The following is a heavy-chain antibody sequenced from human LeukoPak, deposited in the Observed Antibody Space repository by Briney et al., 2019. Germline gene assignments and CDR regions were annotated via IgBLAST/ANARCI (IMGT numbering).Heavy chain of an antibody. CDR2: MSFDGSIK. V-gene: IGHV3-30*18. J-gene: IGHJ4*02. Sequence: GGSLRLSCAASGFTFSSYGMHWVRQAPGKGLEWVAVMSFDGSIKEYADSVKGRFTISRGNAKNTLYLEMNSLRAEDTAVYYCAKRSPYAERGSYYLDYWGQGTLVTVSS. D-gene: IGHD1-26*01. CDR3: AKRSPYAERGSYYLDY. CDR1: GFTFSSYG.